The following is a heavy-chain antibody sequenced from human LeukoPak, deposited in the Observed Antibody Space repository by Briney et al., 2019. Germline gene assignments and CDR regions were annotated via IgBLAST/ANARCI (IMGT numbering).Heavy chain of an antibody. CDR3: ATAGPLYSSSLFDY. J-gene: IGHJ4*02. Sequence: GGSLRLSCAASGFTFSSYWMSWVRQAPGKGLEWVANIKQDGSEKYYVDSVKGRFTISRDNAKNSLYLQMNSLRAEDTAVYYCATAGPLYSSSLFDYWGQETLVTVSS. CDR2: IKQDGSEK. CDR1: GFTFSSYW. V-gene: IGHV3-7*01. D-gene: IGHD6-6*01.